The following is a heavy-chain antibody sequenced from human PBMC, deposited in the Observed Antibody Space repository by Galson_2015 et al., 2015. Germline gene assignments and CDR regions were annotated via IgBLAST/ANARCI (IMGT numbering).Heavy chain of an antibody. CDR2: ISSSRRYI. Sequence: PLRVPCAASGSTLSTYGMNWVRQAPGKGLEWVSSISSSRRYIHYADSVKGRFTISRDNAKNSLYLQMNSLGAEHAAVYYCATTSYFVWFWGQGTLVTVSS. J-gene: IGHJ4*02. CDR3: ATTSYFVWF. V-gene: IGHV3-21*01. CDR1: GSTLSTYG. D-gene: IGHD3-10*02.